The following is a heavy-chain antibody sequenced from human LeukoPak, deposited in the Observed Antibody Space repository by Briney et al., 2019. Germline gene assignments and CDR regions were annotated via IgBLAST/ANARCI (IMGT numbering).Heavy chain of an antibody. CDR3: AKQGRQIPFGGVVAIAPFDI. CDR2: INHSGST. Sequence: KTSETLSLTCAVYGGSFSGYYWSWIRQPPGKGLEWIGEINHSGSTNYNPSLKSRVTISVDTSKNQFSLNLSSVTAADTALYYCAKQGRQIPFGGVVAIAPFDIWGQGTMVTVSS. D-gene: IGHD3-16*02. V-gene: IGHV4-34*01. CDR1: GGSFSGYY. J-gene: IGHJ3*02.